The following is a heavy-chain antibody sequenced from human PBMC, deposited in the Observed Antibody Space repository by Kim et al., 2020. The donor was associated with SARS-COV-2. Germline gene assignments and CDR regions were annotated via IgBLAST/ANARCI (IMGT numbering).Heavy chain of an antibody. CDR3: ARWALAGYSGYDPYFDY. Sequence: SETLSLTCTVSGGSISSYYWSWIRQPPGKGLEWIGYIYYSGSTNYNPSLKSRVTISVDTSKNQFSLKLSSVTAADTAVYYCARWALAGYSGYDPYFDYWGQGTLVTVSS. J-gene: IGHJ4*02. CDR1: GGSISSYY. CDR2: IYYSGST. D-gene: IGHD5-12*01. V-gene: IGHV4-59*08.